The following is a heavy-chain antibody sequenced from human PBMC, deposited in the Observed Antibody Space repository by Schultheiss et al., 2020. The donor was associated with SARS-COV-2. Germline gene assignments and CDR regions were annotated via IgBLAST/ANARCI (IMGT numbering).Heavy chain of an antibody. CDR2: IWYDGTNK. CDR1: GFTFSSYA. D-gene: IGHD6-13*01. V-gene: IGHV3-30*01. J-gene: IGHJ4*02. CDR3: ARDRGSSSSNYYFDY. Sequence: GGSLRLSCAASGFTFSSYAMHWVRQAPGKGLEWVAVIWYDGTNKYYADSVKGRFTISRHNSKNTLCLQMNSLRAEDTAVYYCARDRGSSSSNYYFDYWGQGTLVTVSS.